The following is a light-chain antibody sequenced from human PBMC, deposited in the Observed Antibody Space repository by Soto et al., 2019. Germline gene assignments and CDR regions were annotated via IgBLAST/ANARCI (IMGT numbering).Light chain of an antibody. CDR1: QSFSSN. J-gene: IGKJ5*01. Sequence: EIVMTQSPATLSVSPGERATLSCWASQSFSSNLAWYQQKPGQAPRLLIYGASTRATGIPARFSGSGSGTDFTLTISSLEPEDFAVYYCQQRRNWPPITFGQGTRLEIK. V-gene: IGKV3-15*01. CDR3: QQRRNWPPIT. CDR2: GAS.